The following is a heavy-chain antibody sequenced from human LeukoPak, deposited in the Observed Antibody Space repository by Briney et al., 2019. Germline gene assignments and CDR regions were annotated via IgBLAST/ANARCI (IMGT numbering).Heavy chain of an antibody. CDR1: VFTFSTYE. J-gene: IGHJ3*02. D-gene: IGHD3-22*01. CDR3: TGENSSGYGPGAFDI. CDR2: ISSSDTSK. Sequence: GGSLRLSCAASVFTFSTYEMHWVRQAQGKELEGIAHISSSDTSKNYADSVKGRFTISRDNAKNALYLQMSSLRGEDTAVYHCTGENSSGYGPGAFDIWGQGTMVTVSS. V-gene: IGHV3-48*03.